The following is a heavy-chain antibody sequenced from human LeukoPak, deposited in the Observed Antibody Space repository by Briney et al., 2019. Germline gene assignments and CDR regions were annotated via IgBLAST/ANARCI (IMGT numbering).Heavy chain of an antibody. CDR3: ARGPSGVLLWFGEFDYYFDY. Sequence: ASVTLSFTASVYTFTSYDNNWVWQAHRQGHGRMGWMNTNSGNTGYSHQFQSRVTMTRNTSISTADKELNSLRSEDTAVYYCARGPSGVLLWFGEFDYYFDYWGQGTLVTVSS. J-gene: IGHJ4*02. D-gene: IGHD3-10*01. CDR2: MNTNSGNT. CDR1: VYTFTSYD. V-gene: IGHV1-8*01.